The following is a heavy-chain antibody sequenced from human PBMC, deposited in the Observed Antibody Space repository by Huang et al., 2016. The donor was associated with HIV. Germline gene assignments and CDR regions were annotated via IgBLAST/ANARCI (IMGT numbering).Heavy chain of an antibody. CDR3: ARDRGQQLSPFDS. Sequence: EVQLVESGGGLVKPGGSLRLSCAASGFSLDSYNMYWVRQTPGKGRQWVSSIIPMSSFIDDADSVKGRFSIPRDNAKNSLYLQMNNLRGEDTAVYYCARDRGQQLSPFDSWGQGTLVTVSS. CDR2: IIPMSSFI. CDR1: GFSLDSYN. J-gene: IGHJ4*02. V-gene: IGHV3-21*01. D-gene: IGHD6-13*01.